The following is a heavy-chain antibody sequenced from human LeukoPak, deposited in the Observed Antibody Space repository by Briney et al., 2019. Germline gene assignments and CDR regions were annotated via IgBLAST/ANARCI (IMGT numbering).Heavy chain of an antibody. D-gene: IGHD7-27*01. Sequence: PGGSLRLSCAASGFTFDDYAMHWVRQAPGKGLEWVSLISGDGGSTYYADFVKGRFTISRDNSKHSLYLQMNSLRTEDTALYYCANTGWGAFDIWGQGTMVTVSS. V-gene: IGHV3-43*02. J-gene: IGHJ3*02. CDR2: ISGDGGST. CDR3: ANTGWGAFDI. CDR1: GFTFDDYA.